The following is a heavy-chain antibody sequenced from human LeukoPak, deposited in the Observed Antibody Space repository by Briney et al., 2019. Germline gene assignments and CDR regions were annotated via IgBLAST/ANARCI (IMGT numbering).Heavy chain of an antibody. J-gene: IGHJ3*02. D-gene: IGHD3-22*01. CDR2: ITRSNYI. CDR1: GFTFSSYS. Sequence: IPGGSLRLACAASGFTFSSYSMNWVRQAPGKGLEWVSSITRSNYIYYADSVKGRFTISRDNAKNSLYLQMNSLRAEDTAVYYCAGYASSGRRDALDIWGQGTMVTVSS. V-gene: IGHV3-21*06. CDR3: AGYASSGRRDALDI.